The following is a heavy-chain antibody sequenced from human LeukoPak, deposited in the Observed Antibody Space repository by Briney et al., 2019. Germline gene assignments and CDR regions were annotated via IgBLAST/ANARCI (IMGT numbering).Heavy chain of an antibody. D-gene: IGHD7-27*01. J-gene: IGHJ4*02. CDR1: GFTFSRNA. V-gene: IGHV3-23*01. CDR2: ISGSGSDT. Sequence: GGSLRLSCAASGFTFSRNAMIWVCQAPGKGLEWVSAISGSGSDTYYADSVKGRFTIFRDNSKNTVYLRMNSLRAEDTAVYYCAKDPWGSRGYFDYWGQGTLVTVSS. CDR3: AKDPWGSRGYFDY.